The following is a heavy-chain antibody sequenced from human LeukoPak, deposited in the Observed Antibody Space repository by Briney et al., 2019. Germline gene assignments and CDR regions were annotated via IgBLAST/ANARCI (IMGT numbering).Heavy chain of an antibody. D-gene: IGHD5-24*01. J-gene: IGHJ5*02. CDR1: GFTFSSNW. Sequence: GGSLRLSCAASGFTFSSNWMHWVRQAPGKGLEWVSRINSDGSSTGYADSVRGRFTISRDNAKNTLYLQMNSLRAEDTAVYYCARPPSDGYAWFDPWGQGTLVTVSS. CDR3: ARPPSDGYAWFDP. CDR2: INSDGSST. V-gene: IGHV3-74*01.